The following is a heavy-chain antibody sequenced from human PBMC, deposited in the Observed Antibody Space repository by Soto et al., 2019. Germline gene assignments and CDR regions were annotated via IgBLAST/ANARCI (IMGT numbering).Heavy chain of an antibody. CDR3: ERDKEVLLIHYGMAV. V-gene: IGHV3-74*01. CDR2: INVDGTET. CDR1: RFTFGSYW. D-gene: IGHD5-18*01. Sequence: GGSLRLSCTAPRFTFGSYWMHWVRQAPGKGLVWVSDINVDGTETWYADSVKGRFTISRDNDKKTLYLHMTGLRVDDTGVYYCERDKEVLLIHYGMAVWGQGPTVTVSS. J-gene: IGHJ6*01.